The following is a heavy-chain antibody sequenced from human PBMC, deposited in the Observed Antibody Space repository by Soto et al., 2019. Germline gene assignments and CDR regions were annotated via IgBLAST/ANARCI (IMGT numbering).Heavy chain of an antibody. D-gene: IGHD4-17*01. Sequence: GASVKVSCKASGYSFTSHYIHWVRQAPGQGPEWMGTVNPSGGSTTNAQRFQGRVTMTRDTSTSIVYMELSSLRSEDTAVYYCVRDSYLGLYGDYVRPYFDYWGQGTLVTVSS. CDR1: GYSFTSHY. CDR3: VRDSYLGLYGDYVRPYFDY. V-gene: IGHV1-46*03. J-gene: IGHJ4*02. CDR2: VNPSGGST.